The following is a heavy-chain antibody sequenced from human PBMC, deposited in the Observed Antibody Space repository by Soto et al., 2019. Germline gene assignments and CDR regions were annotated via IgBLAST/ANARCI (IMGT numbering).Heavy chain of an antibody. CDR3: ARDLAARYYGMDV. CDR1: GFTFSSYS. Sequence: LRLSCAASGFTFSSYSVNWVRQAPGKGLEWVSSISSSSSYIYYADSVKGRFTISRDNAKNSLYLQMNSLRAEDTAVYYCARDLAARYYGMDVWGQGTTVTVSS. V-gene: IGHV3-21*01. D-gene: IGHD6-6*01. CDR2: ISSSSSYI. J-gene: IGHJ6*02.